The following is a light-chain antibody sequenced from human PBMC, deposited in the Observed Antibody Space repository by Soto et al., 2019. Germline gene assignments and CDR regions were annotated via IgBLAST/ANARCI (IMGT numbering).Light chain of an antibody. CDR2: GAS. CDR3: QQSYSTPRA. Sequence: VMTQSPATLSVSPGERATLSCRASRSVSSYLAWYQQKPGQAPRLLIYGASTRATGIPVRFSGSGSGTEFTLTISSLQHEDFATYYCQQSYSTPRAFGQGTKVDIK. CDR1: RSVSSY. J-gene: IGKJ1*01. V-gene: IGKV3-15*01.